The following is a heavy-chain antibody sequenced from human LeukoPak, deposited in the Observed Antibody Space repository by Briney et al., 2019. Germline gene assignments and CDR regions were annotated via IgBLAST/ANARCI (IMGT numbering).Heavy chain of an antibody. Sequence: EASVKVSCKASGGTFSSYAISWVRQAPGQGLEWMEGIIPIFGTANYAQKFQGRVTITTDESTSTAYMELSSLRSEDTAVYYCAGHLRFLEGQNWFDPWGQGTLVTVSS. V-gene: IGHV1-69*05. CDR2: IIPIFGTA. CDR1: GGTFSSYA. J-gene: IGHJ5*02. CDR3: AGHLRFLEGQNWFDP. D-gene: IGHD3-3*01.